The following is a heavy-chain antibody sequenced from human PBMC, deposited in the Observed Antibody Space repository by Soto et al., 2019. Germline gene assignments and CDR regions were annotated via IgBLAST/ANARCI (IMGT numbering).Heavy chain of an antibody. CDR3: VRVDGESRVDV. V-gene: IGHV3-11*06. CDR1: GFTFSDYY. J-gene: IGHJ6*02. D-gene: IGHD2-21*01. Sequence: VQLVESGGGLVKPGGSLRLSCAASGFTFSDYYMAWVRQTPGKGLEWIAYIVSGSTYTNYADSVKGRFTISRDNDRESLFLEMNSLRADDTALYYCVRVDGESRVDVWGQGTTVSVS. CDR2: IVSGSTYT.